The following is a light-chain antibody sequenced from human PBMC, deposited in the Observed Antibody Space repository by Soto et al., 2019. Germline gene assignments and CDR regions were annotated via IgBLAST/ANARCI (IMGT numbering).Light chain of an antibody. V-gene: IGKV1-13*02. J-gene: IGKJ5*01. CDR1: QGISSA. Sequence: AIQLTQSPSSLSASVGDRVTITCRASQGISSALAWYQQKPGKAPKLLIYDASSLESGVPSRFSGSGSGTDFTHTISSLQPEDVATYYCQQFNSYPSFGQGTRLEIK. CDR3: QQFNSYPS. CDR2: DAS.